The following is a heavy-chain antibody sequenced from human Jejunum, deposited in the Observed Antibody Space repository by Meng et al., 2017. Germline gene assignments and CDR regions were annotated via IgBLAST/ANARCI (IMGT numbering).Heavy chain of an antibody. CDR1: DGSISSYY. CDR2: IYKSGDA. V-gene: IGHV4-59*01. CDR3: AREADEWEHFYFDS. J-gene: IGHJ4*02. Sequence: SETLSLTCTVSDGSISSYYWSWIRQPPGKGPEWIGYIYKSGDANYNPSLKSRVSISIDMSKNQFSLNLKSVAAADTAVYYCAREADEWEHFYFDSWGQGTLVTVSS. D-gene: IGHD1-26*01.